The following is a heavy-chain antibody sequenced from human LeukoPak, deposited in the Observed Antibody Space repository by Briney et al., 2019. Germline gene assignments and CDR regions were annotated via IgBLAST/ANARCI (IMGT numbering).Heavy chain of an antibody. CDR2: INAGNGNT. CDR1: GYTFTSYA. V-gene: IGHV1-3*01. CDR3: ATLGSGSYYQTYY. J-gene: IGHJ4*02. Sequence: VASVKVSCKASGYTFTSYAIHWVRQAPGQGLEWMGWINAGNGNTKYSQKFQGRVTITADKSTSTAYMELSSLRSEDTAVYYCATLGSGSYYQTYYWGQGTLVTVSS. D-gene: IGHD3-10*01.